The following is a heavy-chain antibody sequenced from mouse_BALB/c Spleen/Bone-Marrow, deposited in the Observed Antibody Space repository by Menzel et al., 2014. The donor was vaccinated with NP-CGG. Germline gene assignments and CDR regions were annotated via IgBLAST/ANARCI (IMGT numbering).Heavy chain of an antibody. CDR1: GFTFTDYY. V-gene: IGHV7-3*02. D-gene: IGHD6-2*01. CDR2: IRNKANGYTT. J-gene: IGHJ2*01. Sequence: EVNVVESGGGLVQPGGSLILSCTPSGFTFTDYYMNWVRQPPGKALEWLGFIRNKANGYTTEYSAPVRGRFTISRDNSQSILYLQMNTLRAEDSATYYCARDRGGLLFDYWGQGTTLTVSS. CDR3: ARDRGGLLFDY.